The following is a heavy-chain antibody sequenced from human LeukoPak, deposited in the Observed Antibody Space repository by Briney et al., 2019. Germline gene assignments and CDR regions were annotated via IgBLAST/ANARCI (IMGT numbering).Heavy chain of an antibody. CDR3: AAGVVVPAAITW. CDR1: GGSISSYY. CDR2: IYYSGST. V-gene: IGHV4-59*08. J-gene: IGHJ4*02. Sequence: SETLSLTCTVSGGSISSYYWSWIRQPPGKGLEWIGYIYYSGSTNYNPSLKSRVTISVGTSKNQFSLKLSSVTAADTAVYYCAAGVVVPAAITWWGQGTLVTVSS. D-gene: IGHD2-2*02.